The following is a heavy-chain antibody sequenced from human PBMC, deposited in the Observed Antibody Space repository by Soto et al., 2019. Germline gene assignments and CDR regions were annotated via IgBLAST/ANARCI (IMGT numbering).Heavy chain of an antibody. CDR2: IYYSGST. D-gene: IGHD6-13*01. Sequence: ASETLSLACTVAGGSISSYYWSWSRQPPGKGLEWIGYIYYSGSTNYNPSLKSRVTISVDTSKNQFSLKLSSVTAADTAVYYCARVGGYSSPFDYLGQGTLVTSPQ. V-gene: IGHV4-59*01. CDR3: ARVGGYSSPFDY. CDR1: GGSISSYY. J-gene: IGHJ4*02.